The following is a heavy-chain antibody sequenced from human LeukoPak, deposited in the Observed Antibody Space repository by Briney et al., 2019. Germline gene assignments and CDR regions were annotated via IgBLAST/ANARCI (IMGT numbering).Heavy chain of an antibody. J-gene: IGHJ4*02. CDR1: GFIFNGYG. CDR2: ISYDGSIE. Sequence: PGGSLRLSCAASGFIFNGYGMHWVRQAPGKGLEWVAVISYDGSIEYYADSVKGRFTISRDISANTLYLQMNSLRAEDTAIYYCVRGCSDTCYRFDYWGQGTLVTVSS. V-gene: IGHV3-30*03. CDR3: VRGCSDTCYRFDY. D-gene: IGHD2-15*01.